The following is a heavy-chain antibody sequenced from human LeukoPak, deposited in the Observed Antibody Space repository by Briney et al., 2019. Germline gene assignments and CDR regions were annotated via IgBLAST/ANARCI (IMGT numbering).Heavy chain of an antibody. V-gene: IGHV4-39*01. Sequence: ASETLSLTCTVSGGSISSSSYYWGWIRQPPGKGLEWIGSISYSGSTYYNPSLKSRVTISVDTSKNQFSLKLTSVTAADTAVYYCARHGNGAFDIWGQGTMVTVSS. CDR3: ARHGNGAFDI. CDR2: ISYSGST. J-gene: IGHJ3*02. D-gene: IGHD1-1*01. CDR1: GGSISSSSYY.